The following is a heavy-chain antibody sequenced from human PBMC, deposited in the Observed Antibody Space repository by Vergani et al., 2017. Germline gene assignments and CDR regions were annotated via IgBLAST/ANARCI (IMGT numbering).Heavy chain of an antibody. Sequence: QVQLVESGGGVVQPGRSLRLSCAASGFTFSSYGMHWVRQAPGKGLEWVAVISYDGSNKYYADSVKGRFTISRDNSKNTLYLQMNSLSAEDTAVYYCAKEHAAAGTLWFDPWGQGTLVTVSS. CDR1: GFTFSSYG. CDR2: ISYDGSNK. J-gene: IGHJ5*02. V-gene: IGHV3-30*18. CDR3: AKEHAAAGTLWFDP. D-gene: IGHD6-13*01.